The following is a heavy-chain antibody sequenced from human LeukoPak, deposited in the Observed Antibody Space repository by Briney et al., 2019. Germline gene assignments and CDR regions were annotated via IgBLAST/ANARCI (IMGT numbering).Heavy chain of an antibody. CDR2: INPTGTTT. J-gene: IGHJ5*02. V-gene: IGHV1-46*01. CDR1: GYTFINNW. Sequence: ASVKVSCKASGYTFINNWMHWVRQAPGQGLEWVGLINPTGTTTLCAQKFQGRVTLTRDMSTSTDYMELRSLKSEDTAVYYCARDNSVGDIAWWFDPWGQGTLVTVSS. CDR3: ARDNSVGDIAWWFDP. D-gene: IGHD3-10*01.